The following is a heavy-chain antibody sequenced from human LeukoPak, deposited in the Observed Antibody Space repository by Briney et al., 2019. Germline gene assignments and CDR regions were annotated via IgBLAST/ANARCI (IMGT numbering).Heavy chain of an antibody. Sequence: GRSLRLSCAASGFTFSSYAMHWVRQAPGKGLEWVAVISYDGSNKYYADSVKGRFTISRDNSKNTLYLQMNSLRAEDTAVYYCARDQTGTTRYYYYMDVWGKGTTVTVSS. CDR3: ARDQTGTTRYYYYMDV. J-gene: IGHJ6*03. CDR1: GFTFSSYA. D-gene: IGHD1-14*01. V-gene: IGHV3-30-3*01. CDR2: ISYDGSNK.